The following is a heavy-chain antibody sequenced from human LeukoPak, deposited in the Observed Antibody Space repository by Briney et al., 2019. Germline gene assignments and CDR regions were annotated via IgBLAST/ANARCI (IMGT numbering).Heavy chain of an antibody. CDR3: AKGSRYFDPQWLSW. Sequence: GGSLRLSCAASGFTFSSYAMSWVRQAPGKGLEWVSAISGSGGSTYYVDSVKGRFTISRDNSKNTLYLQMNSLRAEDTAVYYCAKGSRYFDPQWLSWWGQGTLVTVSS. D-gene: IGHD3-9*01. J-gene: IGHJ4*02. V-gene: IGHV3-23*01. CDR1: GFTFSSYA. CDR2: ISGSGGST.